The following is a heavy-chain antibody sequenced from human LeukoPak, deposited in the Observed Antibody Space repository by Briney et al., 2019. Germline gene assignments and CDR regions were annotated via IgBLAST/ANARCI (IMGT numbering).Heavy chain of an antibody. CDR2: IVVGSGHT. CDR3: AATLTMTTGSSYYGMDV. CDR1: GFIFATSA. J-gene: IGHJ6*02. D-gene: IGHD4-17*01. V-gene: IGHV1-58*01. Sequence: ASVRVSCKASGFIFATSAVQWVRQARGQRLEWIGWIVVGSGHTNYAQKFQERVSITRDMSTSTAYMEVSSLRSEDTAVYYCAATLTMTTGSSYYGMDVWGQGTTVTVFS.